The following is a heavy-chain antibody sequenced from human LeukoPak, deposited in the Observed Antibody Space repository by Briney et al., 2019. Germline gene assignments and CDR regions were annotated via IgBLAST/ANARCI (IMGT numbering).Heavy chain of an antibody. CDR1: GGSISSSNYY. D-gene: IGHD3-10*01. V-gene: IGHV4-61*05. CDR2: FYYSGST. CDR3: ARVGGGVIGSFDY. Sequence: SETLSLTCTVSGGSISSSNYYWGWIRQPPGKGLEWIGYFYYSGSTNYNPSLKSRVTISVDTSKNQFSLNLRSVTAADTAVYYCARVGGGVIGSFDYWGQGILVTVSS. J-gene: IGHJ4*02.